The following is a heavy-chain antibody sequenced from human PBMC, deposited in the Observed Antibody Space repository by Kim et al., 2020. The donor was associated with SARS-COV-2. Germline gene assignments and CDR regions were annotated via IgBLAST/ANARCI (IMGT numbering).Heavy chain of an antibody. J-gene: IGHJ5*02. V-gene: IGHV4-39*07. CDR2: IYYSGST. CDR3: ARERRRLQLGANWFDP. D-gene: IGHD6-25*01. CDR1: GGSISSSSYY. Sequence: SETLSLTCTVSGGSISSSSYYWGWIRQPPGKGLEWIGSIYYSGSTYYNPSLKSRVTISVDTSKNQFSLKLSSVTAADTAVYYCARERRRLQLGANWFDPWGQGTLVTVSS.